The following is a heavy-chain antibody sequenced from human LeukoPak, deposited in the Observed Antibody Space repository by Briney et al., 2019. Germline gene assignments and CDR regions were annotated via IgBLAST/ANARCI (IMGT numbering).Heavy chain of an antibody. V-gene: IGHV1-2*02. Sequence: GASVKVSCQASGYTFTGYYMHWVRQAPGQGLEWMGWINPNSGGTNYAQKFQGRVTMTRDTSISTAYMELSRLRSDDTAVYYCARDTAMVTRGGYYYYYYMDVWGKGTTVTVSS. D-gene: IGHD5-18*01. CDR3: ARDTAMVTRGGYYYYYYMDV. CDR1: GYTFTGYY. CDR2: INPNSGGT. J-gene: IGHJ6*03.